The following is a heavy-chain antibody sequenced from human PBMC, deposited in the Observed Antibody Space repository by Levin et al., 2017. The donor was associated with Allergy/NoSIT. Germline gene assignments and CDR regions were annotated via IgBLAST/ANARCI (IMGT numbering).Heavy chain of an antibody. CDR3: AKARQDFFDY. J-gene: IGHJ4*02. CDR1: GFTFSKDA. V-gene: IGHV3-30*18. Sequence: GSLRLSCAAAGFTFSKDAMHWVRQAPGKGLEWVAVISYDGSSEYYADSVKGRFTISRDNSKNTLYLHMSSLKAEDTALYYCAKARQDFFDYWGQGTLVTVSS. CDR2: ISYDGSSE.